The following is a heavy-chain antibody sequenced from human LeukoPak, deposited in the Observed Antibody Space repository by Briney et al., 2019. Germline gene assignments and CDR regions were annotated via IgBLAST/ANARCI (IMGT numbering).Heavy chain of an antibody. CDR1: GFTFSSYG. CDR3: AKRVELLWFGELLAPYFDY. Sequence: GRSLRLSCAASGFTFSSYGMHWVRQAPGKGLEWVAVIWYDGSNKYYADSVKGRFTISRDNSKNTLYLQMNSLRAEDTAVYYCAKRVELLWFGELLAPYFDYWGQGTLVTVSS. V-gene: IGHV3-33*06. J-gene: IGHJ4*02. D-gene: IGHD3-10*01. CDR2: IWYDGSNK.